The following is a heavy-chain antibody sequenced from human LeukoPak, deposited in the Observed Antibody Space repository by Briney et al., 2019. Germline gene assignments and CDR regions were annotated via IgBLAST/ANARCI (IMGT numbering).Heavy chain of an antibody. CDR1: GYTFTSYG. Sequence: GASVKVSCKASGYTFTSYGISWVRQAPGQGLEWMGWISAYNGNTNYAQKLQGRVAMTTDTSTSTAYMELRGLRSDDTAVYYCARAQYSSSSLYPFDYWGQGTLVTVSS. D-gene: IGHD6-6*01. CDR3: ARAQYSSSSLYPFDY. J-gene: IGHJ4*02. V-gene: IGHV1-18*01. CDR2: ISAYNGNT.